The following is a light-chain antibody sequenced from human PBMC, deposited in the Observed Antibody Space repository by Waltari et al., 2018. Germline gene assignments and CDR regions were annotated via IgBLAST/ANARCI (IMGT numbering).Light chain of an antibody. Sequence: QSALTQPASVSGSPGQSITISCTATSSDVGGYDYVSWYQQHPGKAPKLILYDVSNRPLEVSHRFSGSKSGNTASLTISGLQADDEAEYYCGSYTSSTTLAFGTGTKVTVL. CDR2: DVS. CDR3: GSYTSSTTLA. J-gene: IGLJ1*01. V-gene: IGLV2-14*03. CDR1: SSDVGGYDY.